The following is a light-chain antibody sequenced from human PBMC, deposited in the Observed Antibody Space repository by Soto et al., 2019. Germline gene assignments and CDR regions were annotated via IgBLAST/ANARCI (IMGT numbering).Light chain of an antibody. J-gene: IGKJ4*01. Sequence: EIVMTQSPATLSVSPGERATLSCRASQSVGTYLAWYQQKPGQTPRLLIFGASTRATGIPARFSGSGSGSEFTLTISSLQSEDFAVYSCQQYSVWPLLTFGGGTKVEIK. V-gene: IGKV3-15*01. CDR1: QSVGTY. CDR3: QQYSVWPLLT. CDR2: GAS.